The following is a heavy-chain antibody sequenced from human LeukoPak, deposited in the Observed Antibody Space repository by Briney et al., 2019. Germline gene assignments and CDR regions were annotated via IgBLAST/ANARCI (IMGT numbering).Heavy chain of an antibody. J-gene: IGHJ4*02. V-gene: IGHV4-38-2*02. CDR2: IYHSGST. D-gene: IGHD2-15*01. CDR1: GYSIRSGYY. Sequence: PSETLSLTCAVYGYSIRSGYYWGWIRQPPGKGMEWIGSIYHSGSTYYNPSLKSRVTISVDTSKNQFSLKPSSVTAVDTAVYYCAREVFCSGGSCYPLFDYWGQGTLVTVSS. CDR3: AREVFCSGGSCYPLFDY.